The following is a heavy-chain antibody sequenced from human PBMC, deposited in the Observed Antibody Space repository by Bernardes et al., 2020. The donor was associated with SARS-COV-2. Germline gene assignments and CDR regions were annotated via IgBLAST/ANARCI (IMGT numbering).Heavy chain of an antibody. Sequence: GGSLRLSCAASGFTFSNAWMSWVRQAPGKGLEWVGRIKSKTDGGTTDYAAPVKGRFTISRDDSKNTLYLQMNSLKTEDTAVYHCTTVAHDYGDYVDSGEDAFDIWGQGTMVTVSS. CDR3: TTVAHDYGDYVDSGEDAFDI. J-gene: IGHJ3*02. CDR1: GFTFSNAW. CDR2: IKSKTDGGTT. D-gene: IGHD4-17*01. V-gene: IGHV3-15*01.